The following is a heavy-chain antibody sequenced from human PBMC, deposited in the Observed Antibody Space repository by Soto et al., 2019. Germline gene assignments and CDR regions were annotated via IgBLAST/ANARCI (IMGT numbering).Heavy chain of an antibody. V-gene: IGHV3-48*02. Sequence: GGSLRLSCAASGFTFSVHSMNWVRRAPGKGLEWVSYISSTSSARYYADSVRGRFTISRDNVKYSLYLQMNSLTDEDTAVYYCARDSDIYYGMDVWGQGTTVTVSS. J-gene: IGHJ6*02. CDR1: GFTFSVHS. CDR3: ARDSDIYYGMDV. CDR2: ISSTSSAR. D-gene: IGHD3-9*01.